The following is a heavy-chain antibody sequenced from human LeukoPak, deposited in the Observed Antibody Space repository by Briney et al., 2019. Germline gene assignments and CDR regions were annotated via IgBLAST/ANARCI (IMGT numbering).Heavy chain of an antibody. CDR3: ARDHYVAAAGSYYYYYMDV. CDR2: INWNGGST. Sequence: PGGSLRLSCAASGFTFDDYGMSWVRQAPGKGLEWVSGINWNGGSTGYADSVKGRFTISRDNAKNSLYLQMNSLRAEDTALYYCARDHYVAAAGSYYYYYMDVWGKGTTVTVSS. CDR1: GFTFDDYG. D-gene: IGHD6-13*01. J-gene: IGHJ6*03. V-gene: IGHV3-20*04.